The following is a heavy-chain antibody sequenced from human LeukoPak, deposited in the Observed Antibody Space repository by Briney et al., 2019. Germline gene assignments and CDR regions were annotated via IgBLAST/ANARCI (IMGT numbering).Heavy chain of an antibody. CDR1: GGTFSSYA. J-gene: IGHJ5*02. CDR3: ARGYYDSSGYYLPYNWFDP. Sequence: AASVKVSCKASGGTFSSYAISWVRQAPGQGLEWMGRIIPIFGIANYAQKFQGRVTITADKSTSTAYMELSSLRSEDTAVYYCARGYYDSSGYYLPYNWFDPWGQGTLVTVSS. CDR2: IIPIFGIA. V-gene: IGHV1-69*04. D-gene: IGHD3-22*01.